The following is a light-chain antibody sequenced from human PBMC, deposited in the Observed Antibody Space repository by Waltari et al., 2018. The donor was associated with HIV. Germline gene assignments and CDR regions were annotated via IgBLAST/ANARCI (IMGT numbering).Light chain of an antibody. V-gene: IGLV1-51*01. J-gene: IGLJ3*02. CDR1: NSNIGGNS. Sequence: QSAMTQPPSVSAAPGQSVVISCSGRNSNIGGNSVSWYQHVPGAAPKLLLYDNDERPSTLGCGFSGSKSGTSASLVISGLQAGDEGAYYCGTWDNRLGCWVFCVGTKLTVL. CDR3: GTWDNRLGCWV. CDR2: DND.